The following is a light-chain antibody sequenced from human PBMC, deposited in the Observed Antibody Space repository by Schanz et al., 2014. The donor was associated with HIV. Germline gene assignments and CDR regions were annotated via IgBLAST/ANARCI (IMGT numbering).Light chain of an antibody. CDR2: GAS. CDR1: QTVSNN. J-gene: IGKJ1*01. V-gene: IGKV3-15*01. CDR3: QQYGGWPLT. Sequence: EIVMTQSPGTLSVSPGERATLSCRASQTVSNNLAWYQQKPGQAPRLLIYGASTRVTGIPARFSGSGSGTEFTLTISSLQSEDFAVYYCQQYGGWPLTFGQGTKVEIK.